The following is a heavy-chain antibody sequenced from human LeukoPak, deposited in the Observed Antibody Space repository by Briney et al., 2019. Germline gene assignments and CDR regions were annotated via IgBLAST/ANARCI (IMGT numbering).Heavy chain of an antibody. CDR2: ISGSGGST. CDR3: ARAVVLNVYAMRY. CDR1: GFTFSSYA. D-gene: IGHD2-2*01. Sequence: PGGSLRLSCAASGFTFSSYAMIWVRQAPGKGLEWVSTISGSGGSTYYADSVRGRFTISRDNSKNTLFLQMISPRAEDTAVYYSARAVVLNVYAMRYWGQGTLVTVSS. J-gene: IGHJ4*02. V-gene: IGHV3-23*01.